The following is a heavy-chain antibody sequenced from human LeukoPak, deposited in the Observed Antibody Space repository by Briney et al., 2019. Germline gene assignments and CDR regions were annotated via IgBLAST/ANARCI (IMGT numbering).Heavy chain of an antibody. J-gene: IGHJ4*02. D-gene: IGHD3-22*01. Sequence: EGSLRLSCAASGFTFRNAWKTWVRQAPGQGLEWIGRVKSKTDGGTTDYAAPVKVRFTISRDDSKDTLYLQMNSMKTVDTALYYCTTTYNYDSSGSIVDYWGQGTLVTVSS. CDR3: TTTYNYDSSGSIVDY. V-gene: IGHV3-15*01. CDR2: VKSKTDGGTT. CDR1: GFTFRNAW.